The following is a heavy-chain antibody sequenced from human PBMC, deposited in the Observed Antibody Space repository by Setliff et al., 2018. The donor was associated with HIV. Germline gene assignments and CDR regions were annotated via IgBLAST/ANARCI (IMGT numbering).Heavy chain of an antibody. Sequence: SVKVSCKASGGTFRKDTITWVRQAPGQGLEWMGGIVPVFGPGNSAQKFQGRVTITADESTSTVYMELSSLRSEDTAIYYCARSGSGWPHYQYHHTDVWGKGTTVTVSS. CDR1: GGTFRKDT. D-gene: IGHD6-19*01. CDR3: ARSGSGWPHYQYHHTDV. V-gene: IGHV1-69*13. CDR2: IVPVFGPG. J-gene: IGHJ6*04.